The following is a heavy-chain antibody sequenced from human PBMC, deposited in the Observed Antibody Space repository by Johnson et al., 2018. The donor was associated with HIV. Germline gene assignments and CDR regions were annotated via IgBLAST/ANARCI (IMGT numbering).Heavy chain of an antibody. Sequence: VQLVESGGGVVRPGGSLRLSCAASGFTFDDYGMTWVRQAPGKGLEWVSGIDWNGGSSGYADSVRGRFTISRDNSKGTLYLQMDGLRPEDTALYYCARDLGEMECEVSASDDYDFGRDLPCQDPRGVVGSFDIWGQGTMVTVSS. J-gene: IGHJ3*02. D-gene: IGHD3-3*01. CDR3: ARDLGEMECEVSASDDYDFGRDLPCQDPRGVVGSFDI. V-gene: IGHV3-20*04. CDR1: GFTFDDYG. CDR2: IDWNGGSS.